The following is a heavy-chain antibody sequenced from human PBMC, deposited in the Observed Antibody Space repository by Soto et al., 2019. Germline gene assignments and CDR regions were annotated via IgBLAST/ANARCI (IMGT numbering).Heavy chain of an antibody. Sequence: SESLSLTCAVYGGFFSGSYWGWIRQPPGKGLEWIGEINHSGSTNYNPSLKSRVTISVDTSKNQFSLKLSSVTAAATAVYYCAGTRQTETPRSPLDYWLQRSPVTV. CDR1: GGFFSGSY. J-gene: IGHJ4*02. CDR2: INHSGST. CDR3: AGTRQTETPRSPLDY. V-gene: IGHV4-34*01.